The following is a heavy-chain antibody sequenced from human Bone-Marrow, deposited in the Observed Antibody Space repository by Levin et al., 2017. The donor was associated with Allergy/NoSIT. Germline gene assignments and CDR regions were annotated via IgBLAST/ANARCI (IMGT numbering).Heavy chain of an antibody. D-gene: IGHD2-15*01. CDR2: IWFDGSET. CDR3: ARVRVGGVAGHNGCDV. V-gene: IGHV3-33*01. J-gene: IGHJ3*01. CDR1: GLTLSNYD. Sequence: GESLKISCAASGLTLSNYDMNWVRQAPGKGLEWVAVIWFDGSETHYADSVKGRFTISRDVSRDPVFLQMNSLGVDDSGVYYCARVRVGGVAGHNGCDVWGQGTMVTVSS.